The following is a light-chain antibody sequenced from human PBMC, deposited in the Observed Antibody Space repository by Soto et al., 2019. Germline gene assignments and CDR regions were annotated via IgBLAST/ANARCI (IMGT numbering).Light chain of an antibody. V-gene: IGKV1-39*01. CDR3: QQSFNTPRT. CDR2: AAS. CDR1: QSISGF. J-gene: IGKJ1*01. Sequence: DIQMTQSPSSLSASVGDRVTITCRASQSISGFLNWYQHKPGKAPKFLIYAASNLQSGVPSRFSGSGSGTDFTLTISSLQPEDFATYYCQQSFNTPRTFGQGTKVDIK.